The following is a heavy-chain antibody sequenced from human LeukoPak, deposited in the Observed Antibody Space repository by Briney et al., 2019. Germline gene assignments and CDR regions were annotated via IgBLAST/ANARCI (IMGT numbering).Heavy chain of an antibody. D-gene: IGHD2-15*01. CDR3: AKAPVTTCSGAYCYPFDY. V-gene: IGHV3-23*01. CDR1: GFTLSSYA. CDR2: ISVSGYT. J-gene: IGHJ4*02. Sequence: GGSLTPSCAPSGFTLSSYAMGWVRQGPGKGLEWVSAISVSGYTYDADSVKGRFTISRDSYKNTLYLQMNSLRAEDAGVYYCAKAPVTTCSGAYCYPFDYWGQGTLVTVSS.